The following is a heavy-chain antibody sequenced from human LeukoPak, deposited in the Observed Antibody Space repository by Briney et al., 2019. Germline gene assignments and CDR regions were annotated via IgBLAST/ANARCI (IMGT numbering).Heavy chain of an antibody. CDR1: GGSISSYY. CDR3: ARLRIAARPVWFDP. V-gene: IGHV4-4*09. Sequence: SETLSLTCTVSGGSISSYYWSWIRQPPGKGLEWIGYIYTSGSTNYNPPLKSRVTISVDTSKNQFSLKLSSVTAADTAVYYCARLRIAARPVWFDPWGQGTLVTVSS. D-gene: IGHD6-6*01. CDR2: IYTSGST. J-gene: IGHJ5*02.